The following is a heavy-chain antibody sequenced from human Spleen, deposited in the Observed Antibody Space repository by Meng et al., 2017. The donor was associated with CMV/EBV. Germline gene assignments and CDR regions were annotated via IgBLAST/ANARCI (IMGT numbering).Heavy chain of an antibody. J-gene: IGHJ4*02. V-gene: IGHV5-51*01. CDR1: GYRFNTYW. Sequence: GESLKISCKGSGYRFNTYWIGWVRQMPGKGLEWMGIIYPGDSDTRYSPSFQGQVTISADKSISTAYLQWSSLKASDTAMYYCASSIRVRGEVDYWGQGTLVTVSS. CDR2: IYPGDSDT. CDR3: ASSIRVRGEVDY. D-gene: IGHD3-10*01.